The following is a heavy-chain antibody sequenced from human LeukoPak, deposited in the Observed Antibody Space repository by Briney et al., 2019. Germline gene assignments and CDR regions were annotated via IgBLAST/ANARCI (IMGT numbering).Heavy chain of an antibody. J-gene: IGHJ4*02. CDR3: ARGVNNYGYGFYFDY. D-gene: IGHD5-18*01. V-gene: IGHV4-59*02. Sequence: SETLSLTCTVSGNSVSGYYWTWIRQPPGKGLEWIGYLYYSGSTNYNPSLKSRVTISVDTSKNQFSLKLASVTAADTAVYFCARGVNNYGYGFYFDYWGQGTLVTVSS. CDR1: GNSVSGYY. CDR2: LYYSGST.